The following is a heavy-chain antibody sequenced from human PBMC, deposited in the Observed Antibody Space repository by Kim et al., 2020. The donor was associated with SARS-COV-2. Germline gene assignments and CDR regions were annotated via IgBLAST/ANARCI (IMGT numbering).Heavy chain of an antibody. CDR3: AHSYCSGGSCYSRWYFDL. J-gene: IGHJ2*01. D-gene: IGHD2-15*01. CDR2: IYWDDDK. CDR1: GFSLSTSGVG. V-gene: IGHV2-5*02. Sequence: SGPTLVKPTQTLTLTCTFSGFSLSTSGVGVGWIRQPPGKALEWLALIYWDDDKRYSPSLKSRLTITKDTSKNQVVLTMTNMDPVDTATYYCAHSYCSGGSCYSRWYFDLWGRGTLVTVSS.